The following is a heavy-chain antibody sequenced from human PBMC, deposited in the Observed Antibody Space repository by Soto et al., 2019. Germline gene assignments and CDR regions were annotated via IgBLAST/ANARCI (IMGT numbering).Heavy chain of an antibody. CDR1: GYAFTTYG. CDR2: ISTYNGNT. J-gene: IGHJ4*02. D-gene: IGHD1-26*01. CDR3: ARDSVRTGSYSGY. Sequence: QVQLVQSGAEVKKPGASVKVSCKASGYAFTTYGISWVRQAPGQGLEWLGWISTYNGNTNYAQKVQERVTLTRDTSTRTAYMELKSLTSDDTAMYYCARDSVRTGSYSGYWGQGTLVTVSP. V-gene: IGHV1-18*01.